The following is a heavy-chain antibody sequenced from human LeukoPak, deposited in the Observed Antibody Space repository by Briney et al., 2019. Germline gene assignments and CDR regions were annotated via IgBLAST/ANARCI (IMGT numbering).Heavy chain of an antibody. J-gene: IGHJ3*01. Sequence: GGSLRLSCAASGFNFITAAMTWVRQAPGKGLEWVSLIGSSGGSTYYADSVKGRFTISRDNFNHTLSLQMNSLRVEDTAIYYCVKDIQLSTWGRGTMVTVSS. CDR1: GFNFITAA. CDR2: IGSSGGST. D-gene: IGHD5-24*01. V-gene: IGHV3-23*01. CDR3: VKDIQLST.